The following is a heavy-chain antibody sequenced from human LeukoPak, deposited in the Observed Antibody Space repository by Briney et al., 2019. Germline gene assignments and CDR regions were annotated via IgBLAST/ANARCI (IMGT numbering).Heavy chain of an antibody. CDR1: GYTFTSYD. Sequence: ASVKVSCKASGYTFTSYDINWVRQATGQGLEWMGWMNPNSSNTGYAQKFQGRVTMTRNTSISTAYMELSSLRSEDTAVYYCARIDQNSGSYSDYWGQGTLVTVSS. V-gene: IGHV1-8*01. CDR2: MNPNSSNT. J-gene: IGHJ4*02. D-gene: IGHD1-26*01. CDR3: ARIDQNSGSYSDY.